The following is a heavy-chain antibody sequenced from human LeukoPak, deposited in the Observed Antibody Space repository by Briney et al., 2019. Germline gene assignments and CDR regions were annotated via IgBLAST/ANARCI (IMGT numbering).Heavy chain of an antibody. J-gene: IGHJ3*02. D-gene: IGHD3-10*01. CDR3: AREAGEAFDI. CDR2: ISSSSSSI. Sequence: GGSLRLSCAASGFTFSTYTLNWVRQAPGKELEWVSCISSSSSSIYYADSVKGRFTISRDNAKNSVYLQMNSLRAEDTAVYYCAREAGEAFDIWGQGTMVTVSS. CDR1: GFTFSTYT. V-gene: IGHV3-21*01.